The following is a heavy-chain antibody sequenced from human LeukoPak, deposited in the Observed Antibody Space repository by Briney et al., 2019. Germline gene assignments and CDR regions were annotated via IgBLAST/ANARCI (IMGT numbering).Heavy chain of an antibody. Sequence: GGSLRLSCTASGFTFGDYAMSWVRQAPGKGLEWVGFIRSKAYGGTTEYAASVKFRFTISRDDSKSIAYLQMNSLKTEDTAVYYCTRDYCSGGSCYSGFDRWGQGTLVTVSS. CDR2: IRSKAYGGTT. V-gene: IGHV3-49*04. CDR1: GFTFGDYA. D-gene: IGHD2-15*01. CDR3: TRDYCSGGSCYSGFDR. J-gene: IGHJ5*02.